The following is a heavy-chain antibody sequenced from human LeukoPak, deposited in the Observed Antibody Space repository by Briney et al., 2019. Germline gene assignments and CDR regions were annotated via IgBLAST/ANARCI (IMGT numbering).Heavy chain of an antibody. CDR3: ARVRDYSGSGSGWFDP. CDR2: INHSGST. D-gene: IGHD3-10*01. CDR1: GGSFSGYY. Sequence: SETLSLTCAVYGGSFSGYYGSWIRQPPGKGLEWIGEINHSGSTNYNPSLKSRVTISVDTSKNQFSLKLSSVTAADTAVYYCARVRDYSGSGSGWFDPWGQGTLVTVSS. J-gene: IGHJ5*02. V-gene: IGHV4-34*01.